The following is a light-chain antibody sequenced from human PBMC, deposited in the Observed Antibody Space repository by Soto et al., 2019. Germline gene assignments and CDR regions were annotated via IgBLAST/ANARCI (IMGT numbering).Light chain of an antibody. V-gene: IGKV3-11*01. J-gene: IGKJ5*01. Sequence: EIVLTQSPATLSLSPGERATLSCRASQSVRNYLAWYQQKPGQAPRLLIHDASSRATGIPARFSGSGSGTDFTLTISSLEPEDFAVYYCQQRTNWPSSTFGQGTRPEIK. CDR2: DAS. CDR1: QSVRNY. CDR3: QQRTNWPSST.